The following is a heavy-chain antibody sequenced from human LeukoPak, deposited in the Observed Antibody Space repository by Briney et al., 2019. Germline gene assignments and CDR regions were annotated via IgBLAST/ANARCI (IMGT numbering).Heavy chain of an antibody. CDR2: FDPVDGET. Sequence: ASVKVSCKVSGYTLTELSMHWVRQAPGKGLEWMGGFDPVDGETIYAQKFQGRVTMTEDTSTDTAYMELSSLRSEDTAVYYCATDARYDILTGYPRLDYWGQGTLVTVSS. V-gene: IGHV1-24*01. J-gene: IGHJ4*02. D-gene: IGHD3-9*01. CDR1: GYTLTELS. CDR3: ATDARYDILTGYPRLDY.